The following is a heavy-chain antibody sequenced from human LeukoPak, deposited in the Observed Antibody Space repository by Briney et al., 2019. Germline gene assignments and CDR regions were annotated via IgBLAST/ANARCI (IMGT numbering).Heavy chain of an antibody. V-gene: IGHV1-3*01. CDR2: INAGNGNT. D-gene: IGHD3-16*01. Sequence: ASVKVSCKASGYTFTSYYMHWVRQAPGQRLAWMGWINAGNGNTKYSQKFQGRVTITRDTSASTAYMELSSLRSEDTAVYYCARVNRPGGVIHYWGQGTLVTVSS. CDR3: ARVNRPGGVIHY. J-gene: IGHJ4*02. CDR1: GYTFTSYY.